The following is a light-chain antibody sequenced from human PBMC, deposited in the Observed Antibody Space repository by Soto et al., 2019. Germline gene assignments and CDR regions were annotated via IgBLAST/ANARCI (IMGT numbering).Light chain of an antibody. J-gene: IGKJ3*01. CDR3: QQSYSTLFT. Sequence: DIQMTQSPSSLSASVGDRVTITRRASQTIIRYLNWYQQKPGRAPNLLIYAASSLQSGVPSRFSGSGSGTEFTLTICSLQPEDFATYYCQQSYSTLFTFGPGTKVEIK. CDR1: QTIIRY. V-gene: IGKV1-39*01. CDR2: AAS.